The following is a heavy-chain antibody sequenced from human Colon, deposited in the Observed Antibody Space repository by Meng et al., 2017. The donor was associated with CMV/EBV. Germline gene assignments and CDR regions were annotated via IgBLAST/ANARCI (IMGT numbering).Heavy chain of an antibody. CDR3: AKGGEITMVAKSFDY. D-gene: IGHD3-10*01. CDR2: ISTSAART. V-gene: IGHV3-23*01. Sequence: RSWVRQAPGKGLEWVSTISTSAARTYSAYPVKGRCIITRANSNHTPHLQMNRLRADATAVYYCAKGGEITMVAKSFDYWGQGTLVTVSS. J-gene: IGHJ4*02.